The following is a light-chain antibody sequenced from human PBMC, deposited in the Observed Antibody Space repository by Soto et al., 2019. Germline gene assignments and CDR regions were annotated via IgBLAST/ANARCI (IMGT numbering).Light chain of an antibody. Sequence: EIVMTQSPATLSVSPVERPTLSCSASQSVSSYLAWYQQKPGQAPRLLIYDASNRATGIPARFSGSGSGTDFTLTISSLEPEDFAVYYCQQRSNWPPITFGQGTRLEI. CDR2: DAS. CDR1: QSVSSY. V-gene: IGKV3-11*01. J-gene: IGKJ5*01. CDR3: QQRSNWPPIT.